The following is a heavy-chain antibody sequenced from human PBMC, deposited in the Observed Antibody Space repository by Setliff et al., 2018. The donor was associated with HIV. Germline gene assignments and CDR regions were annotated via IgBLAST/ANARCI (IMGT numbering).Heavy chain of an antibody. Sequence: GESLKISCKASGYRFSSNWIGWVRQMPGKGLEWMGIIYPGDSDARYSPSFQGQVAISADKSTSTAYLQWSSLKASDTAMYYCARRLYSSEAFDPWGQGTLVTVSS. D-gene: IGHD6-25*01. V-gene: IGHV5-51*01. CDR2: IYPGDSDA. J-gene: IGHJ5*02. CDR3: ARRLYSSEAFDP. CDR1: GYRFSSNW.